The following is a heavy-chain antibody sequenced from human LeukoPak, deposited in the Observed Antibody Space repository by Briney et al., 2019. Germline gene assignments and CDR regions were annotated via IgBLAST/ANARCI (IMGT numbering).Heavy chain of an antibody. Sequence: GGSLRLSCAASGFTFSSYSMNWVRQAPGKGLEWVSYISGASTTMYYADSVKGRFIVSRDNSKNTLYLQMNSLRAEDTAVYYCAKDPLPLYYDSSGYYYVRPDYWGQGTLVTVSS. J-gene: IGHJ4*02. D-gene: IGHD3-22*01. V-gene: IGHV3-48*01. CDR3: AKDPLPLYYDSSGYYYVRPDY. CDR1: GFTFSSYS. CDR2: ISGASTTM.